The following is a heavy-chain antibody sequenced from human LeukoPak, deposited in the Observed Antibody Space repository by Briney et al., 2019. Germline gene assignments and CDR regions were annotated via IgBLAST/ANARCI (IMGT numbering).Heavy chain of an antibody. D-gene: IGHD6-13*01. V-gene: IGHV4-59*01. CDR3: ARGGQQPNWFDP. CDR2: IYYSGST. J-gene: IGHJ5*02. CDR1: GGSISSYY. Sequence: SETLSLTCTVSGGSISSYYWSWIRQPPGKGLEWIGYIYYSGSTNYNPSLKSRVTISVDTSKNQFSLKLSSVTAADTAVYYCARGGQQPNWFDPWGQGTLVTVSS.